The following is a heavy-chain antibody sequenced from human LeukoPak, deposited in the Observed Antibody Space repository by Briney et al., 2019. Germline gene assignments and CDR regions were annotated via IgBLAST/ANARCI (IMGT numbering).Heavy chain of an antibody. D-gene: IGHD3-10*01. CDR2: INHSGST. CDR1: GGSFSGYY. CDR3: ARGWVVRVVRGVIINY. Sequence: PSETLSLTCAVSGGSFSGYYWSWIRQPPGKGLEWIGGINHSGSTNYNPSLKSRVTISVDTSKNQFSLKLSSVTAADRAVYYCARGWVVRVVRGVIINYWGQGTLVTVSS. V-gene: IGHV4-34*01. J-gene: IGHJ4*02.